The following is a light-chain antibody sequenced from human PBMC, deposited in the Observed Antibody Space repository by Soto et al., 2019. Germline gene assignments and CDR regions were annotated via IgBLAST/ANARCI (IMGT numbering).Light chain of an antibody. CDR1: SGDIGTYNL. J-gene: IGLJ2*01. Sequence: QSALTQPASVSVSPGQSITISCTGTSGDIGTYNLVSWYQQHPGRAPQLIIFEGNKRPSGVSNRFSGSKSGNTASLAISGLQPEDEAHYHCCSYAGGSTVICGGGTKLTVL. V-gene: IGLV2-23*01. CDR2: EGN. CDR3: CSYAGGSTVI.